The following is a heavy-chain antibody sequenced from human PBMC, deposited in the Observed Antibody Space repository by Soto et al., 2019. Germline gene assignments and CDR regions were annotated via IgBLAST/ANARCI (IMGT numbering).Heavy chain of an antibody. CDR1: GGSISSGGYY. CDR2: IYYSGST. CDR3: ARAVEGATPDY. D-gene: IGHD1-26*01. J-gene: IGHJ4*02. Sequence: PSEALSLTCTVSGGSISSGGYYWSWIRQHPGKGLEWIGYIYYSGSTYYNPSLKSRVTISVDTSKNQFSLKLSSVTAADTAVYYCARAVEGATPDYWGQGTLVTVSS. V-gene: IGHV4-31*03.